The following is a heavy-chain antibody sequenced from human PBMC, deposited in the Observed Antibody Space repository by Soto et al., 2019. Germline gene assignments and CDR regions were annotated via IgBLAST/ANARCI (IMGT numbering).Heavy chain of an antibody. J-gene: IGHJ4*02. CDR3: AAGVYDRRGYYRSFDY. Sequence: QMQLVQSGPEVREPGTAVKVSCKTSGFSFTTSAMQWVRQARGQGLEWIGWIVVGGSNTNYAQKFQERVTIAXXMXTXXAYMQLSSLSSEDTAVYYGAAGVYDRRGYYRSFDYWGQGTLVTVSS. V-gene: IGHV1-58*02. CDR1: GFSFTTSA. CDR2: IVVGGSNT. D-gene: IGHD3-22*01.